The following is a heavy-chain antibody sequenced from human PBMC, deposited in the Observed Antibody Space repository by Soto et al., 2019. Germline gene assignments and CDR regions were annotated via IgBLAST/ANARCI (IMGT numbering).Heavy chain of an antibody. Sequence: GGSLRLSCEVSGFTFSAYGMHWVRQAPGKGLEWVAAISHDGTNKNYGDSVKGRFTISRDNSKKTLYLQMNSLRPEDTALYYCAKDEYYCSRSGYYIFDSWGQGTLVTVSS. CDR2: ISHDGTNK. D-gene: IGHD3-22*01. CDR3: AKDEYYCSRSGYYIFDS. CDR1: GFTFSAYG. V-gene: IGHV3-30*18. J-gene: IGHJ4*02.